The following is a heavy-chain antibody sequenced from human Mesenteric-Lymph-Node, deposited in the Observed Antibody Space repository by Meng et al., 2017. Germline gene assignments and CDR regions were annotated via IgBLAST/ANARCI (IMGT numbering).Heavy chain of an antibody. J-gene: IGHJ4*01. Sequence: GESLKISCAASGFTFSDAWMMWVRLAPGKGLEWVDRIKSRPNGGTTNYGAPVEGRFSISRDDSQNKVFLQMNSLRTEDTAVYFCAKATRHTCEGINCYYFDSWGHGTPVTVSS. CDR1: GFTFSDAW. CDR2: IKSRPNGGTT. D-gene: IGHD5-24*01. V-gene: IGHV3-15*01. CDR3: AKATRHTCEGINCYYFDS.